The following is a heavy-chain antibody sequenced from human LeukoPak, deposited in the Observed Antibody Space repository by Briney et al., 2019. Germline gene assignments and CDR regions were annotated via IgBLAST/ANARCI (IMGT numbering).Heavy chain of an antibody. CDR2: ISGSGGST. D-gene: IGHD3-10*01. Sequence: GGSLRLSCAASGFTFSSYAMSWVREAPGKGLEWVSAISGSGGSTYYADSVKGRFTISRDNSKNTLYLQMNSLRAEDTAVYYCAKGEIAMVRGVISYWGQGTLVTVSS. CDR1: GFTFSSYA. J-gene: IGHJ4*02. V-gene: IGHV3-23*01. CDR3: AKGEIAMVRGVISY.